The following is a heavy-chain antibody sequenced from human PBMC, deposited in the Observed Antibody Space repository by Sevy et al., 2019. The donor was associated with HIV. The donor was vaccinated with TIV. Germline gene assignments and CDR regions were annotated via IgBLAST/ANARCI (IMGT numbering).Heavy chain of an antibody. V-gene: IGHV4-4*07. Sequence: SETLSLTCTVSGGSISTYYWSWIRQPAGKGLDWIGRIYGSGSTSYNPSLKSRVTMSVDTSKNQFSLKLTSVTAADTAVYYCAKASWLDFWSGYRGFDPWGQGTLVTVSS. CDR1: GGSISTYY. CDR2: IYGSGST. J-gene: IGHJ5*02. CDR3: AKASWLDFWSGYRGFDP. D-gene: IGHD3-3*01.